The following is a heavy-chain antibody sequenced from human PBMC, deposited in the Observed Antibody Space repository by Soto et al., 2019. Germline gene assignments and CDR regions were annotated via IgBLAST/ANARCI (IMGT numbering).Heavy chain of an antibody. CDR2: IYYSGST. CDR3: ARDPGYSSLPNFDY. Sequence: SETLSLTCTVSGGSISSGGYYWSWIRQHPGKGLEWIGYIYYSGSTYYNPSLKSRVTISVDTSKNQFSLKLSSVTAADTAVYYCARDPGYSSLPNFDYWGQGTLVTVSS. V-gene: IGHV4-31*03. CDR1: GGSISSGGYY. D-gene: IGHD6-13*01. J-gene: IGHJ4*02.